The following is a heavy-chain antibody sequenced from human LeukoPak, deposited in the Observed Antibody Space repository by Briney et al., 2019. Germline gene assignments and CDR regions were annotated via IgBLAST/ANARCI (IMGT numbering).Heavy chain of an antibody. J-gene: IGHJ3*02. Sequence: PSETLSLTCAVSGGSISSSNWWSWVRQPPGKGLEWIGEIYHSGSTNYNPSLKSRVTISVDKSKNQFSLKLSSVTAADTAVYYCARDGPAMLRGVIVAFDIWGQGTMVTVSS. D-gene: IGHD3-10*01. CDR3: ARDGPAMLRGVIVAFDI. CDR1: GGSISSSNW. CDR2: IYHSGST. V-gene: IGHV4-4*02.